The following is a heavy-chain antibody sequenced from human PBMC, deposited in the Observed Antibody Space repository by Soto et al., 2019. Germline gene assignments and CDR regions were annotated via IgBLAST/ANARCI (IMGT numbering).Heavy chain of an antibody. V-gene: IGHV1-3*01. CDR2: INAGNGNT. CDR3: ARQHPPSIAVASDY. D-gene: IGHD6-19*01. J-gene: IGHJ4*02. Sequence: ASVKVSCKASGYTFTSYAMHWVRQAPGQRPEWMGWINAGNGNTKYSQKLQGRVTITRDTSASTAYMELSSLRSEDTAVYYCARQHPPSIAVASDYWGQGTLVTVSS. CDR1: GYTFTSYA.